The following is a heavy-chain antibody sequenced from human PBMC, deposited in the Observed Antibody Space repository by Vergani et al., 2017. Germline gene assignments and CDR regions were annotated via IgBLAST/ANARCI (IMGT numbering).Heavy chain of an antibody. J-gene: IGHJ5*02. CDR3: ARAGLRGSGRNWFDP. CDR1: GFTVSSNY. Sequence: ELQLVESGGGLVQPGGSLRLSCAASGFTVSSNYMSWVRQAPGKGLEWVSVIYSGGSTYYADSVKGRFTISRDNSKNTLYLQMNSLRAEDTAVYYCARAGLRGSGRNWFDPWGQGTLVTVSS. V-gene: IGHV3-66*01. D-gene: IGHD6-19*01. CDR2: IYSGGST.